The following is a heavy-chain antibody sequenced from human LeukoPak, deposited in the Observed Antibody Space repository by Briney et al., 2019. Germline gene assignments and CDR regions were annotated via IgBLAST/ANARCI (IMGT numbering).Heavy chain of an antibody. CDR2: IYTSGST. D-gene: IGHD3-3*01. CDR3: ARDYDSP. V-gene: IGHV4-61*02. Sequence: PSQTLSLTCTVSGGSISNGSYYWSWIRQPAGKGLEWIGRIYTSGSTNYNPSLKSRVTISVDTSKNQFSLKLSSVTAADTAVYYCARDYDSPWGQGTLVTVSS. J-gene: IGHJ5*02. CDR1: GGSISNGSYY.